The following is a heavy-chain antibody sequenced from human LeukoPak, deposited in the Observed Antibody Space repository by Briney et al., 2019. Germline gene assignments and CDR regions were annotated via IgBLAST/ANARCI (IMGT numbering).Heavy chain of an antibody. CDR1: GGSISSYY. CDR3: AREVIPAASPYYFDY. D-gene: IGHD2-2*01. V-gene: IGHV4-4*07. J-gene: IGHJ4*02. CDR2: IYTSGST. Sequence: SETLSLTCTVSGGSISSYYWNWIRQPAGKGLEWIGHIYTSGSTNYNSSLKSRVTMSVDTSKNQFSVKLNSVIAADTAMYYCAREVIPAASPYYFDYWGQGTLVTVSS.